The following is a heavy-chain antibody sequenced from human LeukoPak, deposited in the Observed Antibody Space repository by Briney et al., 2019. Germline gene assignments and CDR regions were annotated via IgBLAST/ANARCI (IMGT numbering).Heavy chain of an antibody. CDR3: AGDSGIVVVPAAMRYYYGMDV. CDR1: GFTFSSYG. J-gene: IGHJ6*02. CDR2: IWYDGSNK. V-gene: IGHV3-33*01. Sequence: GRSLRLSCAASGFTFSSYGMHWVRQAPGKGLEWVAVIWYDGSNKYYADSVKGRFTISRDNSKNTLYLQMNSLRAEDTAVYYCAGDSGIVVVPAAMRYYYGMDVWGQGTTVTVSS. D-gene: IGHD2-2*01.